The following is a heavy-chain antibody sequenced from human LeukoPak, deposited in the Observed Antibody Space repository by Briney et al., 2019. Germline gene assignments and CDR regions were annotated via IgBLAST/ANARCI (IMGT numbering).Heavy chain of an antibody. Sequence: SETLSLTCTVSGGSFSGYYCTWIRQPPGNGLEWIGEINHSGSANYNPSLKSRVTISLDTSKNQFSLKLSSVTAADTAVYYCARGQGAVTTHWGQGTLVTVSS. V-gene: IGHV4-34*01. CDR1: GGSFSGYY. J-gene: IGHJ4*02. CDR2: INHSGSA. D-gene: IGHD4-17*01. CDR3: ARGQGAVTTH.